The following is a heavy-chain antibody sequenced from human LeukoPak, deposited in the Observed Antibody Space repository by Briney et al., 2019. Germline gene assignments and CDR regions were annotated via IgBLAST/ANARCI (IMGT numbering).Heavy chain of an antibody. V-gene: IGHV3-23*01. CDR1: GFTFSSYA. CDR3: AKATVVTAIYPDAFDI. CDR2: ISGSGGST. D-gene: IGHD2-21*02. J-gene: IGHJ3*02. Sequence: GGSLRLSCAASGFTFSSYAMSWVCQAPGKGLEWVSAISGSGGSTYYADSVKGRFTISRDNSKNTLYLQMNSLRAEDTAVYYCAKATVVTAIYPDAFDIWGQGTMVTVSS.